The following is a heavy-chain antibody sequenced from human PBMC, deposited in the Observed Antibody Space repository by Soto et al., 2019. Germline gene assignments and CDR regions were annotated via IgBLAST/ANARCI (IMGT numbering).Heavy chain of an antibody. Sequence: QVLLVQSGAELRKPGSSVKVSCKASGGTFSDFTINWVRQAPGQRLEWMGGIIPFFDTANYAENFQGRVTITADESTSTSFMEVSSLRSEDTSVYYCARNGTLTGYSYGMDVWGQGTMVTGSS. D-gene: IGHD1-1*01. CDR2: IIPFFDTA. CDR1: GGTFSDFT. CDR3: ARNGTLTGYSYGMDV. J-gene: IGHJ6*02. V-gene: IGHV1-69*01.